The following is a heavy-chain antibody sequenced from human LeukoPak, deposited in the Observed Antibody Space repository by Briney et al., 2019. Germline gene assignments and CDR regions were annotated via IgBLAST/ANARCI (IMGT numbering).Heavy chain of an antibody. CDR1: GFTFSDYY. CDR2: ISSSGSTI. CDR3: ARDRASWDRFYYYYYMDV. V-gene: IGHV3-11*01. Sequence: PGGSLRLSCAASGFTFSDYYMSWIRQAPGKGLEWVSYISSSGSTIYYADSVKGRFTISRDNAKNSLYLQMNSLRAEDTAVYYCARDRASWDRFYYYYYMDVWGKGTTVTISS. D-gene: IGHD2-2*01. J-gene: IGHJ6*03.